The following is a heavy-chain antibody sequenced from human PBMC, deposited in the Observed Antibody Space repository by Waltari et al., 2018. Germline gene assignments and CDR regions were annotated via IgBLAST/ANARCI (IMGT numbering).Heavy chain of an antibody. Sequence: HLQVEESGPGLVKPSETLTLTCSVSGESITSHHYFWGWIRQPPGKGLEWIATFYYTGNTYLNPSLKGRLTVSVDTSKTQFSLKLDSVTAADTAVYYCATTVPRGGPSFDYWGQGTLVTVSS. J-gene: IGHJ4*02. V-gene: IGHV4-39*07. CDR1: GESITSHHYF. D-gene: IGHD1-26*01. CDR3: ATTVPRGGPSFDY. CDR2: FYYTGNT.